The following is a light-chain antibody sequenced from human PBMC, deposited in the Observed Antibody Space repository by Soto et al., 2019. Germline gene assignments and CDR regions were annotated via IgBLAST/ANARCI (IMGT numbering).Light chain of an antibody. J-gene: IGLJ1*01. CDR1: SSNIGSNY. CDR2: RNN. CDR3: AAWDDSLSGQV. Sequence: QSALTQPPSASWTPGQIVTISCSGSSSNIGSNYVYWYQQLPGTAPKLLIYRNNQRPSGVPDRFSGSKSGTSASLAISGLRSEDEADYYCAAWDDSLSGQVFGTGTKVTVL. V-gene: IGLV1-47*01.